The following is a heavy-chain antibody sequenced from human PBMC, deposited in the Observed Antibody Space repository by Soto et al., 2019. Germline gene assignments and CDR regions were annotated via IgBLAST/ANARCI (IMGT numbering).Heavy chain of an antibody. V-gene: IGHV3-11*05. CDR1: GFTFSDYY. Sequence: QVQLVESGGGLVEPGGSLRLSCGASGFTFSDYYMTWIRQAPGKGLEWVSYIAGTSYYTNYADSVKGRFIITRDNATSSLYLQMKSLRAENTAVYYCARAKSSGRDDAFEIWGQGTVVTVSS. D-gene: IGHD1-26*01. CDR3: ARAKSSGRDDAFEI. CDR2: IAGTSYYT. J-gene: IGHJ3*02.